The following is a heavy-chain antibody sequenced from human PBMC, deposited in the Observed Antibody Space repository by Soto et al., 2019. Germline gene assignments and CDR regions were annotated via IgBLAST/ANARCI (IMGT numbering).Heavy chain of an antibody. V-gene: IGHV1-69*01. CDR3: ARFHSSSGPVHASSWFDP. Sequence: QVQLVQSGAEVKKPGSSVKFSCNASGGTFSSYALRWVRQAPGQGLEWMGGIIPIFGTANYAQKFQGRVTITADESTSTAYMELSSLRSEDTAVYYGARFHSSSGPVHASSWFDPWGQGTLVTVSS. J-gene: IGHJ5*02. CDR1: GGTFSSYA. CDR2: IIPIFGTA. D-gene: IGHD6-6*01.